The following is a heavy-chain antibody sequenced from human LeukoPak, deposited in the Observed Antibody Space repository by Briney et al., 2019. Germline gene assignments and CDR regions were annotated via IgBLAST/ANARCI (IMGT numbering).Heavy chain of an antibody. D-gene: IGHD6-19*01. CDR3: ARRGSGWYYFDY. V-gene: IGHV4-59*08. CDR2: IYYSGST. Sequence: PSETLSLTCTVSSGSISSYYWSWIRQPPGKGLEWIGYIYYSGSTNYNPSLKSRVTISVDTSKNQFSLKLSSVTAADTAVYYCARRGSGWYYFDYWGQGTLVTVSS. CDR1: SGSISSYY. J-gene: IGHJ4*02.